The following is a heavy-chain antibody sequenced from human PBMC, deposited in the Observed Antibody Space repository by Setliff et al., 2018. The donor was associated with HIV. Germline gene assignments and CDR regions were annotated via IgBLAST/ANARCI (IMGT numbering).Heavy chain of an antibody. CDR1: GFTFSSYA. J-gene: IGHJ4*02. V-gene: IGHV3-64D*09. D-gene: IGHD2-2*01. CDR3: VKAVIVVIPAAIFDY. Sequence: AGGSLRLSCSASGFTFSSYAMHWVRQAPGKGLEYVSAISSNGGSTYYADSVKGRFTISRDNSKNTLYLQMSSLRVEDTAVYYCVKAVIVVIPAAIFDYWGQGTLVTVSS. CDR2: ISSNGGST.